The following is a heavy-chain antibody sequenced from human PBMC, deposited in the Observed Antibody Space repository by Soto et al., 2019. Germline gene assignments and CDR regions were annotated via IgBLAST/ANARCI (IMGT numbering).Heavy chain of an antibody. V-gene: IGHV1-69*08. Sequence: QVQLVQSGAEVRKPGSSVKVSCKAPGGTFSTYSISWVRQAPGQGLEWMGRIIPIPDITNYAQKFQGRVTVTADRSTSTAYMELTSLKSEDTAVYYCARDRITTRGDAFDLWGQGTMVTLSS. CDR1: GGTFSTYS. CDR2: IIPIPDIT. D-gene: IGHD3-3*01. CDR3: ARDRITTRGDAFDL. J-gene: IGHJ3*01.